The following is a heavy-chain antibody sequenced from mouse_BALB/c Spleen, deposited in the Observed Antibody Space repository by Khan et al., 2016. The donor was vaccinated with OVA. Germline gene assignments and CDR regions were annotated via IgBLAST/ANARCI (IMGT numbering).Heavy chain of an antibody. D-gene: IGHD2-14*01. CDR2: IWGGGGT. J-gene: IGHJ4*01. CDR1: GFSLSRYN. V-gene: IGHV2-6-4*01. CDR3: ARAYYRYDGYYAMDY. Sequence: VQVVESGPGLVAPSQSLSITCTVSGFSLSRYNIHWVRQPPGKGLEWLGMIWGGGGTDYNSTLKSRLNISKDNSKSQVFLKMNSLQTDDTAMYYCARAYYRYDGYYAMDYWGQGTSVTVSS.